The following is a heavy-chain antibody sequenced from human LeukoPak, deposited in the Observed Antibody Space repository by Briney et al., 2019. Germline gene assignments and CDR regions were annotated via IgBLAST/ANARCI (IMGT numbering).Heavy chain of an antibody. CDR1: GFIFSSYG. CDR3: ARGSLLWFGELAPFDP. V-gene: IGHV3-33*01. CDR2: IWYDGSNK. Sequence: GGSLRLSCAASGFIFSSYGMHWVRQAPGKGLEWVAVIWYDGSNKYYADSVKGRFTISRDNSKNTLYLQMNSLRAEDTAVYYCARGSLLWFGELAPFDPWGQGTLVTVSS. D-gene: IGHD3-10*01. J-gene: IGHJ5*02.